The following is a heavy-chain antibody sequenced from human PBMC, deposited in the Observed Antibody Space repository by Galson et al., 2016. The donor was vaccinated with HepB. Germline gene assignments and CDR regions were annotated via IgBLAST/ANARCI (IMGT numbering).Heavy chain of an antibody. CDR3: VREVYGGALDY. J-gene: IGHJ4*02. V-gene: IGHV3-53*01. Sequence: SLRLSCAASGFTVSSNNMDWVRQAPGKGLEWVSVFYSNGKTAHADSVEGRFTVSRDTSKNMLYLQMNSLRAEDTAIYYCVREVYGGALDYWGQGTLVSVSS. D-gene: IGHD4-23*01. CDR1: GFTVSSNN. CDR2: FYSNGKT.